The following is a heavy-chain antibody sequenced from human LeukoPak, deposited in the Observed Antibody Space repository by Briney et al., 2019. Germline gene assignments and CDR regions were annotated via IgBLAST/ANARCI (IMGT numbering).Heavy chain of an antibody. V-gene: IGHV3-9*01. CDR1: GFTFDDYA. Sequence: GGSLRLSCAASGFTFDDYAMHWVRQAPGKGLEWVSGISWNSGSIGYADSVKGRFTISRDNSKNTLYLQMNSLRAADTAVYYCARDKGTSYLSSFDYWGQEPWSPSPQ. CDR2: ISWNSGSI. CDR3: ARDKGTSYLSSFDY. D-gene: IGHD6-6*01. J-gene: IGHJ4*01.